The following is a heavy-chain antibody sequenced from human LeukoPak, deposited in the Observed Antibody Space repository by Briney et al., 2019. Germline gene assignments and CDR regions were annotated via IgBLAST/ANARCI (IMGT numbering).Heavy chain of an antibody. CDR3: ARLGCSSTSCLAYPRYYYYYMDV. Sequence: GESLKISCEGSRYSFTNYWIGWVRQMPGKGLEWMGITYPGDSDTRYSPSFQGQVTISVDKSINTAYLQWSSLKASDTAMYYCARLGCSSTSCLAYPRYYYYYMDVWGKGTSVTVSS. CDR2: TYPGDSDT. D-gene: IGHD2-2*01. V-gene: IGHV5-51*01. J-gene: IGHJ6*03. CDR1: RYSFTNYW.